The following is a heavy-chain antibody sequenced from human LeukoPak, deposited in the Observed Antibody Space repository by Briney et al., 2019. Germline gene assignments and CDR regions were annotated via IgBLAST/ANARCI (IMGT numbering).Heavy chain of an antibody. V-gene: IGHV4-39*07. CDR2: IYYSGST. Sequence: SETLSLTCTVSGGSISSSSYYWGWIRQPPGKGLEWIGSIYYSGSTYYNPSLKSRVTISVDTSKNQFSLKLSSVTAADTAVYYCARDLGYSGSYYRDWFDPWGQGTLVTVSS. CDR1: GGSISSSSYY. D-gene: IGHD1-26*01. CDR3: ARDLGYSGSYYRDWFDP. J-gene: IGHJ5*02.